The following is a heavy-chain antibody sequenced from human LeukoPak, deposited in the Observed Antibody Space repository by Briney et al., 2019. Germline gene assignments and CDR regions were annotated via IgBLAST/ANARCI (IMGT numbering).Heavy chain of an antibody. J-gene: IGHJ3*02. CDR1: GGSISSGGYS. CDR3: ARGGTTYYDILTGYSPLLAFDI. CDR2: IYHSGST. V-gene: IGHV4-30-2*01. D-gene: IGHD3-9*01. Sequence: SQTLSLTCAVSGGSISSGGYSWSWIRQPPGKGLEWIGYIYHSGSTYYNPSLNSRVTISVDRSKNQFSLKLSSVTAADTAVYYCARGGTTYYDILTGYSPLLAFDIWGQGTMVTVSS.